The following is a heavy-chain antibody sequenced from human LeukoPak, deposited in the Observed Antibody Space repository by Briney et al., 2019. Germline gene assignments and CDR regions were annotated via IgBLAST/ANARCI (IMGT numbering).Heavy chain of an antibody. CDR3: VGEDSSGYYFGGPYDAFDI. CDR2: INSDGSST. J-gene: IGHJ3*02. Sequence: GGSLRLSCRASGFNFNPYWMHWVRQAPGKGLVWVSRINSDGSSTSYADSVKGRFTISRDNAKNTLYLQMNSLRAEDTAVYYCVGEDSSGYYFGGPYDAFDIWGQGTMVTVSS. D-gene: IGHD3-22*01. V-gene: IGHV3-74*01. CDR1: GFNFNPYW.